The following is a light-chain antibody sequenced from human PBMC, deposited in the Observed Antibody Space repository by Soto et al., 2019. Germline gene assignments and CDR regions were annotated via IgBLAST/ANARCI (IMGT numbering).Light chain of an antibody. CDR2: DGS. V-gene: IGLV2-23*01. CDR1: SSDARTHNL. Sequence: QSVLTQPASVSGSPGQSLTIYCTGTSSDARTHNLVTWYQQHPGKAPKLMIYDGSKRPSGVSNRFSGSKSGNTAYLTISGLQAEDEADYYCCSYAGSSTYVFGTGTKVTVL. J-gene: IGLJ1*01. CDR3: CSYAGSSTYV.